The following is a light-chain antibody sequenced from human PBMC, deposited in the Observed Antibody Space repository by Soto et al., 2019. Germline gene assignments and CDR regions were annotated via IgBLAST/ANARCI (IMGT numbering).Light chain of an antibody. Sequence: SYELTQPPSVSVAPGQTATLTCGGKNIGSESVHWYQQKPGQAPVLVVYDDSDRPSRIPERFSGSNSGQTATLTISTVEAGDEADYFCQVWDSSTDHPGVVFGGGTKLTVL. CDR1: NIGSES. V-gene: IGLV3-21*02. CDR3: QVWDSSTDHPGVV. J-gene: IGLJ2*01. CDR2: DDS.